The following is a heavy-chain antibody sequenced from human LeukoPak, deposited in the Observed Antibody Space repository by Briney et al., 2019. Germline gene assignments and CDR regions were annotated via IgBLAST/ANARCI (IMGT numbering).Heavy chain of an antibody. CDR3: ARPIHERSVPAAYYYMDV. CDR2: IIPIFGTA. V-gene: IGHV1-69*01. J-gene: IGHJ6*03. D-gene: IGHD2-2*01. CDR1: GGTFSSYT. Sequence: SVKVSCKASGGTFSSYTISWVRQAPGQGLEWMGGIIPIFGTANYAQKFQGRVTITADESTSTAYMELSSLRSEDTAVYYCARPIHERSVPAAYYYMDVWGKGTTVTVSS.